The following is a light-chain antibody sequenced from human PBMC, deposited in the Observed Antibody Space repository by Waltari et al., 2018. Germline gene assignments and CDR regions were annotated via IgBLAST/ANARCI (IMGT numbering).Light chain of an antibody. CDR3: YSTDYTGNYWV. Sequence: SGEALPNKYAYWYRQKSGQAPVLVIYEDTKRPSGIPERISGSNSGAVATLTITGAQVEDEADYYCYSTDYTGNYWVFGGGTKLTVL. CDR1: ALPNKY. V-gene: IGLV3-10*01. CDR2: EDT. J-gene: IGLJ3*02.